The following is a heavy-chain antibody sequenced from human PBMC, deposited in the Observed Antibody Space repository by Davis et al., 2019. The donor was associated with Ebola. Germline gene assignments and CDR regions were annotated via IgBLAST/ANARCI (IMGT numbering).Heavy chain of an antibody. D-gene: IGHD5-18*01. CDR3: AIKGYNYGSTFDY. CDR1: GFTFSSYA. CDR2: ISDSGGDT. V-gene: IGHV3-23*01. J-gene: IGHJ4*02. Sequence: GESLKISCAASGFTFSSYAMNWVRQAPGKGLEWVSSISDSGGDTYYGDSVKGRFTISRDNYKNTLYLQMNSLRVEDTAVYYCAIKGYNYGSTFDYWGQGTLVTVSS.